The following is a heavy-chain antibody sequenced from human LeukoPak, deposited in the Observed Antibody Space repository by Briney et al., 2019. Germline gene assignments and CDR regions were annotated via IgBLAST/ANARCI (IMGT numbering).Heavy chain of an antibody. V-gene: IGHV4-39*07. CDR2: IYYSGST. CDR1: GGSISSSSYY. CDR3: ARAHYSSGWYALLPQSPTYFDY. J-gene: IGHJ4*02. D-gene: IGHD6-19*01. Sequence: PSETLSLTCTVSGGSISSSSYYWGWIRQPPGKGLEWIGSIYYSGSTYYNPSLKSRVTISVDTSKNQFSLKLSSVTAADTAVYYCARAHYSSGWYALLPQSPTYFDYWGQGTLVTVSS.